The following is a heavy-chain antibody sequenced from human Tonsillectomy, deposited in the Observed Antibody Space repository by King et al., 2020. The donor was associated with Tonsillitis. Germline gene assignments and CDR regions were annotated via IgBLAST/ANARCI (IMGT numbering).Heavy chain of an antibody. J-gene: IGHJ4*02. D-gene: IGHD3-10*02. CDR1: GFTFSSYG. V-gene: IGHV3-30*18. CDR2: ISYDGSNK. Sequence: VQLVQSGGGVVQPGRSLRLSCAASGFTFSSYGMHWVRQAPGKGLEWVAVISYDGSNKYYADSVKGRFTISRDNSKNTLYLQMNSLRAEDTAMYYCAKAESESPMWGFAYWGKGTLVTVSS. CDR3: AKAESESPMWGFAY.